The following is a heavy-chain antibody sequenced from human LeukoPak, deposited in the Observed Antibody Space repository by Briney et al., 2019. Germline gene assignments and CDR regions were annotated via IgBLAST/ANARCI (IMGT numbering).Heavy chain of an antibody. CDR1: GFTFDSNY. V-gene: IGHV3-53*01. Sequence: PGGSLRLSCAASGFTFDSNYLSWVRQAPGKGLEWVSTIYTGGNTYYAASVKGRFTISRDFSKNTAFLHMNSLRAEDTAMYYCARGDDSGYYDYFDYWGQGALVTVSS. CDR2: IYTGGNT. J-gene: IGHJ4*02. D-gene: IGHD3-22*01. CDR3: ARGDDSGYYDYFDY.